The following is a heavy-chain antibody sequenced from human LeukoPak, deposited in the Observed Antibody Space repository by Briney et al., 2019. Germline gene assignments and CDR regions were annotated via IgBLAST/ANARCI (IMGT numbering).Heavy chain of an antibody. V-gene: IGHV1-18*01. CDR2: ISAYNGNT. CDR1: GYTFTSYG. D-gene: IGHD3-3*01. CDR3: AMADFWSGYPAPHWYFDL. Sequence: ASVKVSCKASGYTFTSYGISWVRQAPGQGLEWMGWISAYNGNTNYAQKFQGRVTITADESTSTAYMELSSLRSEDTAVYYCAMADFWSGYPAPHWYFDLWGRGTLVTVSS. J-gene: IGHJ2*01.